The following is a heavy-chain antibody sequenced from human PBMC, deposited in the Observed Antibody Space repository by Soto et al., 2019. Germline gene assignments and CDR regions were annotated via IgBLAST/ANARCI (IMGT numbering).Heavy chain of an antibody. CDR2: TSYDGSDK. CDR1: GFTFRSYV. J-gene: IGHJ1*01. V-gene: IGHV3-30*19. CDR3: ARWGTTGGLDV. Sequence: QVQLVESGGGVVQPGTSLRVSCVGSGFTFRSYVIHWVRQAPGKGLEWVALTSYDGSDKYYGDSVRGRFTISRDNSRNTVDLQMDNLRLEYTALYYCARWGTTGGLDVWGQGTLVSV. D-gene: IGHD3-16*01.